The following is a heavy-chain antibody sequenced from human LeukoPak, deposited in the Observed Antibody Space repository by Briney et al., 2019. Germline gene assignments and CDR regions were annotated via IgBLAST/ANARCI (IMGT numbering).Heavy chain of an antibody. CDR1: GFTVSSNY. J-gene: IGHJ4*02. V-gene: IGHV3-11*01. D-gene: IGHD1-26*01. CDR3: ARDPLRKGALDY. Sequence: GGSLRLSCAASGFTVSSNYMSWIRQAPGKGLEWVSYISSSGSTIYYADSVKGRFTISRDNAKNSLYLQMNSLRAEDTAVYYCARDPLRKGALDYWGQGTLVTVSS. CDR2: ISSSGSTI.